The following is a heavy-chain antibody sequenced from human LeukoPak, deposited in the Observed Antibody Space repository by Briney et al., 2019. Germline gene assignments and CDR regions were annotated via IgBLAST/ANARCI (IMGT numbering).Heavy chain of an antibody. J-gene: IGHJ4*02. CDR2: INNDGVST. Sequence: PGGSLRLSCATSGFILSSYWMHWVRQVPGKGLEWLSRINNDGVSTSYADSVKGRFTISRDNAKNTLYLRMNSLRAEDTAIYYCARKPLSGGYGGTIDYWGQGTLVTVSS. D-gene: IGHD5-12*01. CDR3: ARKPLSGGYGGTIDY. V-gene: IGHV3-74*01. CDR1: GFILSSYW.